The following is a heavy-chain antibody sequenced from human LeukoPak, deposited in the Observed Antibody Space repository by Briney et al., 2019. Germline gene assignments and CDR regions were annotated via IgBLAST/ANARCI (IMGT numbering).Heavy chain of an antibody. D-gene: IGHD2-2*01. Sequence: PSETLSLTCAVYGGAFSGYYWSWIRQPPGKGLEWIGEINHSGSTNYNPSLKSRVTISVDTSKNQFSLKLSSVTAADTAVYYCARVRVYCSSTSCPQHYYYYYGMDVWGQGTTVTVSS. CDR2: INHSGST. CDR3: ARVRVYCSSTSCPQHYYYYYGMDV. J-gene: IGHJ6*02. V-gene: IGHV4-34*01. CDR1: GGAFSGYY.